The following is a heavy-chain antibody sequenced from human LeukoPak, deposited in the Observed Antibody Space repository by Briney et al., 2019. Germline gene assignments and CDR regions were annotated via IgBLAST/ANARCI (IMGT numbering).Heavy chain of an antibody. V-gene: IGHV1-18*01. CDR3: ARDCERSGYYCY. J-gene: IGHJ4*02. D-gene: IGHD3-22*01. Sequence: ASVKVSCKASGYSFTSYGISWVRQAPGQGLEWMGWISAYNGNTNYAQKLQVRVTMTTDTSTSTAYMKLRSLTSDDTAVYYCARDCERSGYYCYWGQGALVTVSS. CDR2: ISAYNGNT. CDR1: GYSFTSYG.